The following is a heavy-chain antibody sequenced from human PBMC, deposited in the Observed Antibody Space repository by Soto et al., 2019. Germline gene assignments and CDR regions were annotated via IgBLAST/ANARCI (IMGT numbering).Heavy chain of an antibody. D-gene: IGHD2-15*01. V-gene: IGHV1-18*04. CDR3: ARDAGWKLIVPDD. CDR2: ISAFNGDT. Sequence: QGQLVQSGTEVRKPGASVNVSCKAFGYTFPSSCFSWVRQVPGQGLEWLGWISAFNGDTQYAQTMKGRLTVTTDTSKTTVHMELRSRPPADTAVYYGARDAGWKLIVPDDWGQGTLVTV. CDR1: GYTFPSSC. J-gene: IGHJ4*02.